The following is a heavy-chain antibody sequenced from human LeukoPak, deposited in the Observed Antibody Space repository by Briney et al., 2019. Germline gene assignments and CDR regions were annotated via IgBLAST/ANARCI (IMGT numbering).Heavy chain of an antibody. CDR2: IYYSGST. D-gene: IGHD4-17*01. CDR1: GGSVSSYY. V-gene: IGHV4-59*08. Sequence: PSETLSLTCTVSGGSVSSYYWSWIRQPPGKGLEWIGYIYYSGSTNYNPSLKSRVTISVDTSKNQFSLKVSSVTAADTAVYYCARHLTVTTGYYYYYYMDVWGKGTTATVSS. J-gene: IGHJ6*03. CDR3: ARHLTVTTGYYYYYYMDV.